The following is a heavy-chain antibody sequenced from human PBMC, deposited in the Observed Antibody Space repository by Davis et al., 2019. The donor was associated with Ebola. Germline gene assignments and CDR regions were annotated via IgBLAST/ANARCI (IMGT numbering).Heavy chain of an antibody. Sequence: GESLKISCAASGFTFSKYWMHWVRQSPGKGLMWVSRINSDGSSSTREYADSVKGRFTISRDNSKNTLYLQMDSLTAEDTAVYYCARGGETVTGTASHGMDVWGQGTTVTVSS. V-gene: IGHV3-74*03. CDR3: ARGGETVTGTASHGMDV. D-gene: IGHD1-14*01. CDR2: INSDGSSS. CDR1: GFTFSKYW. J-gene: IGHJ6*02.